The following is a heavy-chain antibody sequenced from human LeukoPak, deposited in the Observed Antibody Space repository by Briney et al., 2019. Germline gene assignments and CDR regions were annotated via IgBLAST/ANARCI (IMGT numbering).Heavy chain of an antibody. J-gene: IGHJ3*02. V-gene: IGHV4-39*07. CDR2: IYYSGNT. CDR3: ARERWLRYGVDLPRGAFDI. Sequence: SETLSLTCAVSGGSISSNIYYWGWIRQPPGKGLEWIGNIYYSGNTYYNPSLKSRVTISVDTSKNQFSLKLSSVTAADTAVYYCARERWLRYGVDLPRGAFDIWGQGTMVTVSS. CDR1: GGSISSNIYY. D-gene: IGHD5-12*01.